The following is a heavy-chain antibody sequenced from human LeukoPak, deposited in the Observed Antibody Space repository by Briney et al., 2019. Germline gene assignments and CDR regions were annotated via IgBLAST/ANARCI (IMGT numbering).Heavy chain of an antibody. J-gene: IGHJ5*02. CDR1: GFTFSSYA. V-gene: IGHV3-23*01. CDR3: AKDRDYYDSSGYTNWFDP. Sequence: PGGSLRLSCAASGFTFSSYAMSWVRQAPGKGLEWVSALRGSGGSTYYADSVKGRFTISRDNSKNTLYLQMNSLRAEDTAVYYCAKDRDYYDSSGYTNWFDPWGQGTLVTVSS. D-gene: IGHD3-22*01. CDR2: LRGSGGST.